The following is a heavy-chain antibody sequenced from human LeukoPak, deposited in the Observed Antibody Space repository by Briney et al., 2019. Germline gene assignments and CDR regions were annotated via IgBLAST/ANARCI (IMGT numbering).Heavy chain of an antibody. Sequence: PSETLSLTCTVSGDSISSYYWNWIRQPPGKGLEWIGYIYYSGSTNYNPSLKSRVTISVDTSKNQFSLKLSSVTAADTAVYYCARSLYYYGSDSFDIWGQGTMVTVSS. CDR1: GDSISSYY. V-gene: IGHV4-59*01. CDR3: ARSLYYYGSDSFDI. CDR2: IYYSGST. D-gene: IGHD3-10*01. J-gene: IGHJ3*02.